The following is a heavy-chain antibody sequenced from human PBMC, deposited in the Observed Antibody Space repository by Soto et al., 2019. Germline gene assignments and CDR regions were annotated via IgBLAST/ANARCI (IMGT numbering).Heavy chain of an antibody. D-gene: IGHD3-10*01. CDR1: GYSFTSYW. CDR2: IYPGDSDT. V-gene: IGHV5-51*01. Sequence: EVQLVPSGAEVKKPGESLKISCKGSGYSFTSYWIGWVRQMPGKGLEWMGIIYPGDSDTRYSPSFQGQVTISADKSITTAYLQWSSLKASDTAMYYCARHERLDISYGSGSHLDYWGQGTLVTVSS. J-gene: IGHJ4*02. CDR3: ARHERLDISYGSGSHLDY.